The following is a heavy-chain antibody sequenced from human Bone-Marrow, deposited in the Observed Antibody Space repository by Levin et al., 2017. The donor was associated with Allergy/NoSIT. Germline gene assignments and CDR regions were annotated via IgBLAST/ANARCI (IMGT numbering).Heavy chain of an antibody. J-gene: IGHJ4*02. D-gene: IGHD6-19*01. Sequence: GESLKISCKGSGYRFTTYWISWVRQMPGKGLEWMGKIDPSDSYTIYSPSFQGHVTISADKSISTAYLQWTSLKASDSAMYYCARDKDRHSSGWSGHDDWGQGTLVTVSA. CDR2: IDPSDSYT. CDR3: ARDKDRHSSGWSGHDD. CDR1: GYRFTTYW. V-gene: IGHV5-10-1*01.